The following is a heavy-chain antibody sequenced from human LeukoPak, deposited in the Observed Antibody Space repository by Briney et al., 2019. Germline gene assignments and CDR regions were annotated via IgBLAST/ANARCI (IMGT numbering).Heavy chain of an antibody. CDR3: ARDDAHPFDY. CDR2: ISGSGGST. V-gene: IGHV3-23*01. CDR1: GFTFSSYA. J-gene: IGHJ4*02. D-gene: IGHD1-1*01. Sequence: GSLRLSRAASGFTFSSYAMSWVRQAPGKGLEWVSAISGSGGSTYYADSVKGRFTISRDNAKNSLYLQMNSLRAEDTAVYYCARDDAHPFDYWGQGTLVTVSS.